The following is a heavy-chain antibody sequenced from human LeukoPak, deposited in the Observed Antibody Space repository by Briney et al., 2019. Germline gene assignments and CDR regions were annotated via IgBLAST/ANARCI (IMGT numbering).Heavy chain of an antibody. Sequence: SETLSLTCTVSLDSTTSNFWSWVRQPPGKGLEWIGEIHRSGSPNYNPSLQSRVTISIDRSRNQIVMELSSVTAADTAVYYCAREILGGFNPGAYWGQGTLVTVSS. CDR3: AREILGGFNPGAY. V-gene: IGHV4-4*02. J-gene: IGHJ4*02. CDR2: IHRSGSP. CDR1: LDSTTSNF. D-gene: IGHD1-14*01.